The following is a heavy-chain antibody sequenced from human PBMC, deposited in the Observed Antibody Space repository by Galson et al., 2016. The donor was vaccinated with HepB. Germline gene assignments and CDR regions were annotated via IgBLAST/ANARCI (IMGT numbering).Heavy chain of an antibody. J-gene: IGHJ4*02. CDR1: GFIVTSNY. Sequence: SLRLSCAASGFIVTSNYMSWVRQAPGKGLEWVSVFYGGGITSYADAVKGRFTISRDNSQNTVDLQMNSLRPEDTAVYYCGRGGDYYPTANDYWGQGTLVTVSS. CDR3: GRGGDYYPTANDY. CDR2: FYGGGIT. D-gene: IGHD3-16*01. V-gene: IGHV3-66*02.